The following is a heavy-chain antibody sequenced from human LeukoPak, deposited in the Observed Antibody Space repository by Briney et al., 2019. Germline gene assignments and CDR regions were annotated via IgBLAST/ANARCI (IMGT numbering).Heavy chain of an antibody. J-gene: IGHJ4*02. CDR1: GGPIISTTSY. Sequence: SETLSLTCTVSGGPIISTTSYWGWIRQPPGKGLEWIGTMYYSGSPYYTPSLKSRVTISVDTSKNQFSLKLSSVTAADTAVYYCARNLRIAAAGTYFDYWGQGTLVTVSS. D-gene: IGHD6-13*01. CDR2: MYYSGSP. V-gene: IGHV4-39*07. CDR3: ARNLRIAAAGTYFDY.